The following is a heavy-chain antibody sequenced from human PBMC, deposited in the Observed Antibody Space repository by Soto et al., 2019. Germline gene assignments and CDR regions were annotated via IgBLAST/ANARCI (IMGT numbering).Heavy chain of an antibody. Sequence: SETLSLTCTVSGGSISSYYWSWIRQPPGKGLEWIGFIYYSGSTNYNPSLKSRVTISVDTSKNQFSLKLTSVTAADTAVYYCARLGGFYQAFDSWGQGTLVTVSS. CDR2: IYYSGST. CDR1: GGSISSYY. J-gene: IGHJ4*02. D-gene: IGHD3-22*01. V-gene: IGHV4-59*08. CDR3: ARLGGFYQAFDS.